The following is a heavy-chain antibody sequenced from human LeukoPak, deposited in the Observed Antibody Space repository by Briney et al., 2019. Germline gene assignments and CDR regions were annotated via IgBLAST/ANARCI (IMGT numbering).Heavy chain of an antibody. V-gene: IGHV4-39*01. Sequence: SETLSLTCTVSGGSISSSSYYWGWIRQPPGKGLEWIGSIYYSGSTYYNPSLKSRVTISVDTSKNQFSLKLSSVTAADTAVYYCARTTPDFWSGYYIDYWGQGTLVTVSS. J-gene: IGHJ4*02. CDR2: IYYSGST. CDR1: GGSISSSSYY. CDR3: ARTTPDFWSGYYIDY. D-gene: IGHD3-3*01.